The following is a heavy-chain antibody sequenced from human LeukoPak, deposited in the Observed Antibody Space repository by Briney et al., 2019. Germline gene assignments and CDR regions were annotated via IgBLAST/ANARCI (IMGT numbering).Heavy chain of an antibody. Sequence: SQTLSLTCAISGDSVSSNTAAWNWIRQSPSRGLEWLGRTYYRSKWYTDYAISVKSRITINPDTSKNQFSLHLNSVTPDDTAVYYCARDPVSKGQYYDILTGRLRGDAFDIWGQGTMVTVSS. J-gene: IGHJ3*02. CDR2: TYYRSKWYT. CDR1: GDSVSSNTAA. CDR3: ARDPVSKGQYYDILTGRLRGDAFDI. D-gene: IGHD3-9*01. V-gene: IGHV6-1*01.